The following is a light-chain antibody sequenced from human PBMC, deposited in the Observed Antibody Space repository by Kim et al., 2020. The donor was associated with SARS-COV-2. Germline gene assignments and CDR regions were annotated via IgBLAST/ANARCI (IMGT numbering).Light chain of an antibody. CDR2: YAS. J-gene: IGKJ4*01. V-gene: IGKV6-21*02. CDR1: QSIGNR. Sequence: QSVTPKEQVTIPCRASQSIGNRLHWYQQKPDQSPKLLIRYASQSITGVPPRFSGSGSGTEFSLTINSLEAEDAATYYCQQSGAFLTFGGGTKLEI. CDR3: QQSGAFLT.